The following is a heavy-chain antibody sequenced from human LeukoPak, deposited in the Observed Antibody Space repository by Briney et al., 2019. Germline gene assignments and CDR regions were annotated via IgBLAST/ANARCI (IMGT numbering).Heavy chain of an antibody. J-gene: IGHJ4*02. CDR1: GFTFSSYT. CDR3: ATWDDYGDYVAFEY. CDR2: ISSSATYI. Sequence: GGSLRLSCAGSGFTFSSYTKNWVRQAPGKGLEWVSSISSSATYIYYADSVRGRFTISRDDAKNSLFLHMNSLRAEDTAVYYCATWDDYGDYVAFEYWGQGTLVTVSS. V-gene: IGHV3-21*01. D-gene: IGHD4-17*01.